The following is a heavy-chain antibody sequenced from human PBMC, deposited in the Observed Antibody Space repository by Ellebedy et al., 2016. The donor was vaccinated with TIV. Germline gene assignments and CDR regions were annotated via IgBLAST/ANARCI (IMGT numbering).Heavy chain of an antibody. CDR1: GFTFNSYA. J-gene: IGHJ4*02. CDR3: TPWGLGGY. CDR2: ISNTGSRT. V-gene: IGHV3-23*01. Sequence: PGGSLRLSCAASGFTFNSYAMSWVRQAPGKGLEWVSTISNTGSRTYYADSVEGRFIISRDNSKRTLYLQMNSLRVEDTAAYYCTPWGLGGYWGQGTLVTVSS. D-gene: IGHD2-21*01.